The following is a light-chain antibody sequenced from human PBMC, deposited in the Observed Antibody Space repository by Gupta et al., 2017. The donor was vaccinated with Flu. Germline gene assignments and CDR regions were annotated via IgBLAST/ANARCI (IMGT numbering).Light chain of an antibody. CDR2: ENN. CDR3: QTYDNSNWV. V-gene: IGLV6-57*03. CDR1: SGSIASNY. Sequence: NFVLTQPPSVSESPGQTVTISCTRSSGSIASNYVQWYQQRPGSAPTTVIYENNQRPSGVPDRFSGSIDISSNSASLTISGLKTEDEAEYYCQTYDNSNWVFGGGTKLTVL. J-gene: IGLJ3*02.